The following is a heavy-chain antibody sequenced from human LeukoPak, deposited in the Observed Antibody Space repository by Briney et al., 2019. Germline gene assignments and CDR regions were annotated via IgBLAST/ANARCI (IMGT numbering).Heavy chain of an antibody. D-gene: IGHD7-27*01. CDR1: GYTFTDYF. J-gene: IGHJ3*02. Sequence: ASVKVTCKASGYTFTDYFIHWVRQAPGQGLEWMGWIGPKSGDTSYSQKFQGRVTVTRDTSISTAYMELSRLRSDDTAVYYCGRNRLGKALDIWGQGTMVTVSS. V-gene: IGHV1-2*02. CDR3: GRNRLGKALDI. CDR2: IGPKSGDT.